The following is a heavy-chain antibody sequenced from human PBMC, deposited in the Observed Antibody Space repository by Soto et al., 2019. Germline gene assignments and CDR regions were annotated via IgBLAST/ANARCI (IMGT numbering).Heavy chain of an antibody. CDR2: IYYSGTT. J-gene: IGHJ4*02. Sequence: SEALSLTCAVSCYSISSSNWGGWVRQPPGKGLEWIGYIYYSGTTYYNPSLKSRVTMSVDTSKNQFSLKLTSVTAVDTAVYYCARREIQGPIDYWGQGTLVTVSS. D-gene: IGHD1-26*01. V-gene: IGHV4-28*01. CDR1: CYSISSSNW. CDR3: ARREIQGPIDY.